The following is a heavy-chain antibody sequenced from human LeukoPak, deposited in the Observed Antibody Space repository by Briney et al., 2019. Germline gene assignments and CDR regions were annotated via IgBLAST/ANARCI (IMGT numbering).Heavy chain of an antibody. Sequence: SETLSLTCAVSGGSITSNNWWNWVRQPPGKGLEWIGEIYHSGTTNYNSSLKSRVTISVDTSKNHFSLTLGSVTAADTAVFYCAKVKGGRGELRSTFESWGQGTLVTVSS. CDR1: GGSITSNNW. D-gene: IGHD3-16*01. CDR3: AKVKGGRGELRSTFES. CDR2: IYHSGTT. J-gene: IGHJ4*02. V-gene: IGHV4-4*02.